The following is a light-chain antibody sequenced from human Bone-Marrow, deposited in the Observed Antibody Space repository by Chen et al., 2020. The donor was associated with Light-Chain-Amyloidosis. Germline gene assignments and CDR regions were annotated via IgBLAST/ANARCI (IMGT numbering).Light chain of an antibody. CDR2: DNY. Sequence: QSVLTQPPSVSAAPGQKVTISCSGSSSNIGNNYVSWYQQLPGTAPKLLIYDNYKRPSGIPDRFSGSKSGTSATLGITGLQTGDEADYYCGTWGSSLSAGVFGGGTKLTVL. J-gene: IGLJ3*02. V-gene: IGLV1-51*01. CDR3: GTWGSSLSAGV. CDR1: SSNIGNNY.